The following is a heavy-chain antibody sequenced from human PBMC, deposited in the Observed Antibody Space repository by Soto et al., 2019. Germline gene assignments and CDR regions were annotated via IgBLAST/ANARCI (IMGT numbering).Heavy chain of an antibody. CDR2: IWYDGTNK. CDR3: ARDPSYCNGGSCLAFDY. CDR1: GFTFSSYG. J-gene: IGHJ4*02. D-gene: IGHD2-15*01. Sequence: GGSLRLSCAASGFTFSSYGMHWVRQAPGKGLEWVAVIWYDGTNKYYADSVKGRFTISRDNSKNTLYLQMNSLGAEDTAVYYCARDPSYCNGGSCLAFDYWGQGTPVTVSS. V-gene: IGHV3-33*01.